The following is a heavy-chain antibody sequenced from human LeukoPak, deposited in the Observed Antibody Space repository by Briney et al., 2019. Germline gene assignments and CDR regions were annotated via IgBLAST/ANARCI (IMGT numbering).Heavy chain of an antibody. CDR3: GRDLGIVVVPAAPDV. V-gene: IGHV4-61*02. J-gene: IGHJ6*04. CDR2: IYTSGST. Sequence: SETLSLTCTVSGGSISSSSYYWSWIRQPAGKGLEWIGRIYTSGSTNYNPSLKSRVTISVDTSKNQFSLKLSSVTAADTAVYYCGRDLGIVVVPAAPDVWGKGTTVTVSS. CDR1: GGSISSSSYY. D-gene: IGHD2-2*01.